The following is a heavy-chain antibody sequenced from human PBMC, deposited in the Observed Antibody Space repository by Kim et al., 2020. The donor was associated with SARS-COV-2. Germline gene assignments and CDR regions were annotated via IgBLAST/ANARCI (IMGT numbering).Heavy chain of an antibody. D-gene: IGHD6-13*01. V-gene: IGHV6-1*01. J-gene: IGHJ5*02. Sequence: SVKSRITINPDTSKNQFSLQLNSVTPEDTAVYYCARGRQRSSSWFNWFDPWGQGTLVTVSS. CDR3: ARGRQRSSSWFNWFDP.